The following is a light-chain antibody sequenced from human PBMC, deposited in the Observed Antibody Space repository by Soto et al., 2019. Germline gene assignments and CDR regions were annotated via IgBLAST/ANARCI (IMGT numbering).Light chain of an antibody. J-gene: IGKJ1*01. CDR1: QGVGND. V-gene: IGKV1-17*01. CDR3: LQHTTYPST. Sequence: DIPMTQSPSSLSASVGDRVTITCRASQGVGNDLAWFQQKPGKAPERLIYAASTLHSGVPSRFSSSGSGTEFTPPISSLQPADFATSYYLQHTTYPSTFGQGTKVEIQ. CDR2: AAS.